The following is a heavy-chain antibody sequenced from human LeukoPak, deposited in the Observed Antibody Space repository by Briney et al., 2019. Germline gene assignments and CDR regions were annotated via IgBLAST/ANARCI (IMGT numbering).Heavy chain of an antibody. D-gene: IGHD2-2*01. J-gene: IGHJ4*02. Sequence: MSGESLKISCKGSGYSFTTYWIAWVRQMPGKGLEWMGIIYPGDSDTRYSPSFQGQVTISADKSIRPAYLQWSSLKASDSAIYYCARRARYCSSISCCDYWGQGTLVTVSS. CDR2: IYPGDSDT. V-gene: IGHV5-51*01. CDR3: ARRARYCSSISCCDY. CDR1: GYSFTTYW.